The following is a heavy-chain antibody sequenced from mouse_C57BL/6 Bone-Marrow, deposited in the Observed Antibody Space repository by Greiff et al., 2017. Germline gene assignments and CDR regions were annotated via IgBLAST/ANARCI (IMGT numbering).Heavy chain of an antibody. CDR3: ARDYYGSSPYWYFDV. CDR1: DSEVFPIAY. CDR2: ILPSIGRT. Sequence: QVQLKESGSELRSPGSSVKLSCKDFDSEVFPIAYMSWVRQKPGHGFEWIGGILPSIGRTIYGEKFEDKATLDADTLSNTAYLELNSLTSEDSAIYYWARDYYGSSPYWYFDVWGTGTTVTVSS. J-gene: IGHJ1*03. V-gene: IGHV15-2*01. D-gene: IGHD1-1*01.